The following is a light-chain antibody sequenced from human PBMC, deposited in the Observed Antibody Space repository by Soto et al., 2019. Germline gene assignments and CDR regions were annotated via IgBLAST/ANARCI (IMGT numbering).Light chain of an antibody. V-gene: IGLV1-47*01. Sequence: QSVLTQPPSASGTPGQRVTISCFGSSSNIGSNYVYWYQQLSGTAPKLLIYRNNQRPSGVPDRFSGSKSGTSASLAISGLRSEDEGDYYCAAWDDSLSGPVFGGGTQLTVL. CDR2: RNN. J-gene: IGLJ7*01. CDR3: AAWDDSLSGPV. CDR1: SSNIGSNY.